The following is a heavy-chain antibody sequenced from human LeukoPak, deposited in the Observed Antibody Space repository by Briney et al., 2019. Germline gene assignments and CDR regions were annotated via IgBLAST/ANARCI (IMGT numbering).Heavy chain of an antibody. CDR2: INHSGST. CDR1: GGSFGGYY. Sequence: SETLSLTCAVYGGSFGGYYWSWIRQPPGKGLEWIGEINHSGSTNYNPSLKSRVTISVDTSKNQFSLKLSSVTAADTAVYYCARSPPLTTMIVLHWGQGALVTVSS. J-gene: IGHJ4*02. CDR3: ARSPPLTTMIVLH. D-gene: IGHD3-22*01. V-gene: IGHV4-34*01.